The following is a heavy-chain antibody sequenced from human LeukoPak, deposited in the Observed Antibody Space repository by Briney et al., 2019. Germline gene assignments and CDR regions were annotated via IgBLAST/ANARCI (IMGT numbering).Heavy chain of an antibody. CDR3: ARGALAVTNGGGAFDI. J-gene: IGHJ3*02. CDR2: LKQDGTEK. D-gene: IGHD4-11*01. V-gene: IGHV3-7*01. CDR1: GFTFSDYW. Sequence: PGGSLRLSCAASGFTFSDYWMSWVRQAPGKGLEWVANLKQDGTEKYYVDSVKGRFTISRDNAKNSLYLQMNSLRAEDTAVYYCARGALAVTNGGGAFDIWGQGTMVTVSS.